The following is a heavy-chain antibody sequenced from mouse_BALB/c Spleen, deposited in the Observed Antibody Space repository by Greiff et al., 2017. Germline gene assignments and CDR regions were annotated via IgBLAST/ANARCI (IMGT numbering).Heavy chain of an antibody. CDR1: GYTFTSYW. Sequence: VQLQQSGAELAKPGASVKMSCKASGYTFTSYWMHWVKQRPGQGLEWIGYINPSTGYTEYNQKFKDKATLTADKSSSTAYMQLSSLTSEDSAVYYCAKIIYDGYYYFDYWGQGTTLTVSS. V-gene: IGHV1-7*01. CDR2: INPSTGYT. J-gene: IGHJ2*01. CDR3: AKIIYDGYYYFDY. D-gene: IGHD2-3*01.